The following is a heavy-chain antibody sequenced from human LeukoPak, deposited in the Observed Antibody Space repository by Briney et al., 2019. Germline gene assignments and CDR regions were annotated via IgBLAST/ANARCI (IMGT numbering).Heavy chain of an antibody. J-gene: IGHJ5*02. Sequence: PSETLSLTCAVYGGSLSGYYWSWIRQPPGKGLEWIGEINHSGSTNYNPSLKSRVTISVDTSKNQFSLKLSSVTAADTAVYYCARAKRRYCSGGSCPPDNWFDPWGQGTLVTVSS. CDR2: INHSGST. V-gene: IGHV4-34*01. D-gene: IGHD2-15*01. CDR3: ARAKRRYCSGGSCPPDNWFDP. CDR1: GGSLSGYY.